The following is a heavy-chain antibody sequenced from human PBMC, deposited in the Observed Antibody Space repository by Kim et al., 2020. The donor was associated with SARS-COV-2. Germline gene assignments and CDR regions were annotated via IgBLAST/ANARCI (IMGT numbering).Heavy chain of an antibody. Sequence: ASVKVSCKASGYTFSSYYIYWVRQAPGQGLQWMGTIDPSGGSTSHAQEFQGRVTMARDTSTSTVDMELSSLRSEDTAVYYCAKSAARFGEFSYFDYWGQGFLVTVSS. CDR3: AKSAARFGEFSYFDY. CDR1: GYTFSSYY. D-gene: IGHD3-10*01. V-gene: IGHV1-46*01. J-gene: IGHJ4*02. CDR2: IDPSGGST.